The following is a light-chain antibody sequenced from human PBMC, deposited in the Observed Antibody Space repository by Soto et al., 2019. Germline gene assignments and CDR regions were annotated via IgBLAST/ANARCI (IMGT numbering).Light chain of an antibody. V-gene: IGLV2-14*01. CDR2: EVS. CDR3: SSYTSSSTLV. J-gene: IGLJ2*01. CDR1: SSDVGGYNY. Sequence: QSALTQPASVSGSPGQSITISCTGTSSDVGGYNYVSWYQQHPGKAPKLMIYEVSNRPSGVSNRFSGSKSGNTAYLTISGLQAEDEADYYCSSYTSSSTLVFGGGPKLTVL.